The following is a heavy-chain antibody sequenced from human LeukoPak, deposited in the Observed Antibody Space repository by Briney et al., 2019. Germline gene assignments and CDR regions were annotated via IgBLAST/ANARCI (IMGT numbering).Heavy chain of an antibody. J-gene: IGHJ4*02. CDR2: TSQSGASK. CDR1: GFTFRNYG. CDR3: AKDFTGYASTWDIEY. Sequence: PGGSLRLSCAAPGFTFRNYGMHWVRQAPGKGLEWVAVTSQSGASKHYIDSVKGRFTISRDNSENTLYLHMSSLRPEDTAVYYCAKDFTGYASTWDIEYWGQGILVTVSS. V-gene: IGHV3-30*18. D-gene: IGHD5-18*01.